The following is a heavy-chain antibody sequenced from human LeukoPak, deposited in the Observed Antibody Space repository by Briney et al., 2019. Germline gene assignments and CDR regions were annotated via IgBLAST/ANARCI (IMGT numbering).Heavy chain of an antibody. V-gene: IGHV1-69-2*01. CDR2: VDPEDGET. CDR3: ATVPPYSGYGR. Sequence: ASVKVSCKVSGYTFTDYYMHWVQQAPGKGLEWMGLVDPEDGETIYAEKFQGRVTITADTSTDTAYMELRRLRSADTAVYYCATVPPYSGYGRWGQGTLVTVSS. J-gene: IGHJ4*02. CDR1: GYTFTDYY. D-gene: IGHD5-12*01.